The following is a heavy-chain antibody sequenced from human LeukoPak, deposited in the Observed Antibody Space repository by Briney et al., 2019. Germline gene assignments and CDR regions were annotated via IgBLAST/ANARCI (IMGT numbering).Heavy chain of an antibody. CDR1: GSNFSDHY. D-gene: IGHD1-26*01. V-gene: IGHV3-72*01. CDR3: ARVSGSYSDQ. J-gene: IGHJ5*02. Sequence: PGWSLRLSCAASGSNFSDHYMDWVRQAPGKGLEWVGRTRTKANSYTTEYAASVKDRFTISRDDSKNSLYLQMYSLKAEDTAVYYCARVSGSYSDQWGQGTQVTVSS. CDR2: TRTKANSYTT.